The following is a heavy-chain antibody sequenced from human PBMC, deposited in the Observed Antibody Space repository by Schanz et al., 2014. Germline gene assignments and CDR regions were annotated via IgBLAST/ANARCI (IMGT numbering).Heavy chain of an antibody. CDR1: GFTFSSYA. V-gene: IGHV3-23*04. CDR3: ARKTDSSGTGDY. CDR2: ITDSGGST. J-gene: IGHJ4*02. D-gene: IGHD6-19*01. Sequence: EVQLVESGGGLVQPGGSLRLSCAASGFTFSSYAMSWVRQAPGKGLEWVSAITDSGGSTYYADSVKGRFTISRDNSKNTLDLQMNSLRAEDTAVYYCARKTDSSGTGDYWGQGTLVTVSS.